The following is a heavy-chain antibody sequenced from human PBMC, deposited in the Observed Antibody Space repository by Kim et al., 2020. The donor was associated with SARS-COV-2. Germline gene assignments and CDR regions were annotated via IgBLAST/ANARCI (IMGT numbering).Heavy chain of an antibody. CDR2: ISSTSRNI. CDR1: GFTFSIYS. CDR3: ARVGSSRYTVDY. J-gene: IGHJ4*02. D-gene: IGHD6-13*01. V-gene: IGHV3-48*02. Sequence: GGSLRLSCAASGFTFSIYSIDWVRRAPGKGLEWIIYISSTSRNIYYADSVKGRFTVSRDNAENSMYLQIDSLTDDDTAIYYCARVGSSRYTVDYWGQGTPATDPS.